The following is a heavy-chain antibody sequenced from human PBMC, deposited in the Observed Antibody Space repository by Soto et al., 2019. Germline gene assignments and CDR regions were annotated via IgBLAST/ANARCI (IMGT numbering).Heavy chain of an antibody. V-gene: IGHV5-51*01. J-gene: IGHJ4*02. Sequence: GESLKISCKASGYMFTDYWIGWVRQMPGKGLEWMGIIYAGDSDTRYSPSFRGQVTISADKSINTAYLQWSSLKASDTAMYYCARRADYCSGTSCYTRIDYWGRGTLVTVSS. CDR2: IYAGDSDT. D-gene: IGHD2-2*02. CDR3: ARRADYCSGTSCYTRIDY. CDR1: GYMFTDYW.